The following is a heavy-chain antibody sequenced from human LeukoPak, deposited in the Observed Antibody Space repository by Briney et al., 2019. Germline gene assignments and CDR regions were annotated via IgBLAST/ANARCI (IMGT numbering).Heavy chain of an antibody. D-gene: IGHD5-12*01. J-gene: IGHJ4*02. V-gene: IGHV1-18*01. CDR2: ISAYNGNT. CDR1: GYTFTSYG. CDR3: AMGVATIFQSDY. Sequence: ASVKVSCKASGYTFTSYGIRWVRQAPGQRLEWMGWISAYNGNTNYAQKLQGRVTMTTDTSTSTAYMELRSLRSDDTAVYYCAMGVATIFQSDYWGQGTLVTVSS.